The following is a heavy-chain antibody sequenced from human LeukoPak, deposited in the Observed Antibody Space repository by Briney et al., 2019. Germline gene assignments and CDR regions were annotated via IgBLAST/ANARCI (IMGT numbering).Heavy chain of an antibody. CDR2: ISGSGGST. CDR1: GFTFSSYA. J-gene: IGHJ4*02. V-gene: IGHV3-23*01. D-gene: IGHD6-19*01. CDR3: AKGETGIAVAGTDY. Sequence: GGSLRLSCAASGFTFSSYAMSWVRQAPGKGLEWVSAISGSGGSTYYADSVKGRFTISRDNSKNTLYLQMNSPRAEDTAVYYCAKGETGIAVAGTDYWGQGTLVTVSS.